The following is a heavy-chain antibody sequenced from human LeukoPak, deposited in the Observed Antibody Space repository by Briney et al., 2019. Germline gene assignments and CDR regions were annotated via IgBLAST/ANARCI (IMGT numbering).Heavy chain of an antibody. D-gene: IGHD3-10*02. Sequence: GGSLRLSCAASGFTFSSYDMRWLRQAPGKGLDWVSSIGSDTKPHYSESVKGRFAISRDNSKSMLFLQLNSLRAEATALYYCARALHYYVAMDVWGQGTTVTVSS. CDR2: IGSDTKP. V-gene: IGHV3-23*05. CDR1: GFTFSSYD. J-gene: IGHJ6*02. CDR3: ARALHYYVAMDV.